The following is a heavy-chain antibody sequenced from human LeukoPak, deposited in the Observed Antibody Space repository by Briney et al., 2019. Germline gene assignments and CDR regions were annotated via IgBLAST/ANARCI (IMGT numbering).Heavy chain of an antibody. CDR1: GFTFSAYP. CDR2: ISSSSSYI. V-gene: IGHV3-21*01. D-gene: IGHD3-3*01. CDR3: AREAIFGVVTTYFDY. J-gene: IGHJ4*02. Sequence: GGSLRLSCASSGFTFSAYPMYWVRQAPGKGLEWVSSISSSSSYIYYADSVKGRFTISRDNAKNSLYLQMNSLRAEDTAVYYCAREAIFGVVTTYFDYWGQGTLVTVSS.